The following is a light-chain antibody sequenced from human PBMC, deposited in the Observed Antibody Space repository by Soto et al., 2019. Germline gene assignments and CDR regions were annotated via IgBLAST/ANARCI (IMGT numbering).Light chain of an antibody. J-gene: IGKJ1*01. V-gene: IGKV3-20*01. CDR3: QQYGNSPLT. CDR2: GAS. Sequence: EIVLTQSPGTLSLSPGERATLSCRASQSVSSSYLAWYQQKPGQAPRLLIYGASSRATGIPDRFSGSGSGTDFTLTISRLEPEYFAVYYCQQYGNSPLTFGQGPKVEIK. CDR1: QSVSSSY.